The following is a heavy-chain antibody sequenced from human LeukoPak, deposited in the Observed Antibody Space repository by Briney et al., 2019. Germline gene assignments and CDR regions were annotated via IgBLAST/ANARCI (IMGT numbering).Heavy chain of an antibody. D-gene: IGHD2-21*02. CDR3: ARGHPLLDC. J-gene: IGHJ4*02. CDR2: INHSGGT. V-gene: IGHV4-34*01. CDR1: GGSFSGYY. Sequence: PSETLSLTCAVYGGSFSGYYWTWIRQPPGKGLEWIGEINHSGGTNYNQSLKSRVTISVDTSKNQFSLKLNSVTAADTAVYYCARGHPLLDCWGQGTLVTVSS.